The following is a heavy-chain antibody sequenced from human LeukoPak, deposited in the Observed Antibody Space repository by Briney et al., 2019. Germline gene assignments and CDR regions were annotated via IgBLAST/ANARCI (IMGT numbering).Heavy chain of an antibody. V-gene: IGHV3-15*07. Sequence: KTGGSLRLSCAASGFTFSNVWMNWVRQAPGKGLEWVGRIRSKTHGETIDYAAPVRGRFTNSRDDSKNTLYLQLNSLKTEDTAVYYCATEVIIAVTGNDYWGQGSLVTVSS. CDR1: GFTFSNVW. CDR2: IRSKTHGETI. D-gene: IGHD6-19*01. CDR3: ATEVIIAVTGNDY. J-gene: IGHJ4*02.